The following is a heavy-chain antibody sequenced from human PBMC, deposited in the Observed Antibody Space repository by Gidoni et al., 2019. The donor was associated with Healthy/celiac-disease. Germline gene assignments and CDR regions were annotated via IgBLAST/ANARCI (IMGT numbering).Heavy chain of an antibody. D-gene: IGHD3-10*01. CDR3: ARSSTNYYGSGTTDY. Sequence: TNYSPSFQGHVTISADKSISTAYLQWSSLKASDTAMYYCARSSTNYYGSGTTDYWGQGTLVTVSS. CDR2: T. V-gene: IGHV5-10-1*01. J-gene: IGHJ4*02.